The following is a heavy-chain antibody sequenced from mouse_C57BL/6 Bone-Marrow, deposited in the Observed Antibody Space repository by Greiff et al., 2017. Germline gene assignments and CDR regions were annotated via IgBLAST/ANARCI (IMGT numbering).Heavy chain of an antibody. CDR1: GFTFSSYA. CDR2: ISDGGSYT. D-gene: IGHD2-1*01. J-gene: IGHJ3*01. CDR3: ARGRGNYPIFAY. Sequence: EVQGVESGGGLVKPGGSLKLSCAASGFTFSSYAMSWVRQTPEKRLEWVATISDGGSYTYYPDNVKGRFTISRDNAKNNLYLQMSHLKSEDTAMYYCARGRGNYPIFAYWGQGTLVTVSA. V-gene: IGHV5-4*01.